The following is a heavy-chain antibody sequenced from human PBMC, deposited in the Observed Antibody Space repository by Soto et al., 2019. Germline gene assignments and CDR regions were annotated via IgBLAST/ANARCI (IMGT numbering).Heavy chain of an antibody. CDR2: IYYSGST. V-gene: IGHV4-39*01. Sequence: QLQLQESGPGLVKPSETLSLTCTVSGGSISSSSYYWGWIRQPPGKGLEWIGSIYYSGSTYYNPSLKSRVTISVDTSKNQFSLKLSSVTAADTAVYYCARQGGTTYYYYMDVWGKGTTVTVSS. D-gene: IGHD1-7*01. CDR1: GGSISSSSYY. CDR3: ARQGGTTYYYYMDV. J-gene: IGHJ6*03.